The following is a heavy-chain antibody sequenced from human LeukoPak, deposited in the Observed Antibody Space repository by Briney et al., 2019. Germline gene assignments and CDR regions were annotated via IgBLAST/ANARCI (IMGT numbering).Heavy chain of an antibody. J-gene: IGHJ4*02. V-gene: IGHV1-69*04. CDR3: ARDPYGDYAFDY. Sequence: ASVKVSCKASGGTFSSYAISWVRQAPGQGLEWMGRIIPILGIANYAQKFQGRVTITADKSTSTAYMELSSLRSEDTAVYYCARDPYGDYAFDYWGQGTLVTVSS. CDR2: IIPILGIA. CDR1: GGTFSSYA. D-gene: IGHD4-17*01.